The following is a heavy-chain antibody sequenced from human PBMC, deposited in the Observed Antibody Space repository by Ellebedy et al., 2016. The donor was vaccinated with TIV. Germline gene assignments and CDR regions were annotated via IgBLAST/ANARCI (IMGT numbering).Heavy chain of an antibody. CDR2: IYPGDSDT. Sequence: GESLKISXQGSGYSFTSYWIGWVRQMPGKGLEWMGIIYPGDSDTRYSPSFQGQVTISADKSISTAYLQWSSLKASDTAMYYCARPTAGYCTNGVCYAFDYWGQGTLVTVSS. J-gene: IGHJ4*02. V-gene: IGHV5-51*01. CDR3: ARPTAGYCTNGVCYAFDY. CDR1: GYSFTSYW. D-gene: IGHD2-8*01.